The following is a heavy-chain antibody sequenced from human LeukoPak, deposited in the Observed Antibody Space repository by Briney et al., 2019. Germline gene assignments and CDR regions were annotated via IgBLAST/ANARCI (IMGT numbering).Heavy chain of an antibody. CDR2: IDPTDSYT. D-gene: IGHD6-19*01. Sequence: GESLKISCQGSGYSFTSYWISWVRQMPGKGLEWLGRIDPTDSYTYYSPSFQGHVTISADKSIYTAYLQWSSLKASDTAMYYCARQKGIAVAGPGGFDPWGQGTLVTVSS. CDR1: GYSFTSYW. J-gene: IGHJ5*02. V-gene: IGHV5-10-1*01. CDR3: ARQKGIAVAGPGGFDP.